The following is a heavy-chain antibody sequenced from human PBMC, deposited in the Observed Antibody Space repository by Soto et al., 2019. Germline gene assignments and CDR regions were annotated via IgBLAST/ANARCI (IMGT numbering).Heavy chain of an antibody. J-gene: IGHJ4*02. CDR2: ISGSGGST. V-gene: IGHV3-23*01. CDR1: GFTFSSYA. D-gene: IGHD3-3*01. CDR3: AKGTRALEWLLTPLDY. Sequence: PGGSLRLSCAASGFTFSSYAMSWVRQAPGKGLEWVSAISGSGGSTYYADSVKGRFTISRDNSKNTLYLQMNSLRAEDTAVYYCAKGTRALEWLLTPLDYWGQGTLVTVSS.